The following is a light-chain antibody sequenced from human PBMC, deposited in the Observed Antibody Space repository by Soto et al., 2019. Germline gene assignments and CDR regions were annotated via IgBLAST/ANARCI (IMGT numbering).Light chain of an antibody. CDR2: DAS. CDR3: QQYNSYSRT. CDR1: QSVNKW. V-gene: IGKV1-5*01. J-gene: IGKJ1*01. Sequence: DIQMTQSPSTLSASVGDRVTITCRASQSVNKWLAWYQQKPGKAPKLLIFDASNLESGVPSRFSGNASGTEFTLTITGLQAVDFATYFCQQYNSYSRTFGQGTKVDIK.